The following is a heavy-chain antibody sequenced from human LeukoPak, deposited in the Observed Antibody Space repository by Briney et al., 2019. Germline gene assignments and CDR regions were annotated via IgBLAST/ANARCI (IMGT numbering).Heavy chain of an antibody. CDR2: MNPNSGNT. Sequence: ASVKVSCKASGYTFTNYDINWVRHATGQGLELMGWMNPNSGNTGYAQKFQDRVTMTRNTSISTAYMELSSLRSEDTAFYYCARVNCSSTSCRSKFLDYWGQGTLVTVSS. D-gene: IGHD2-2*01. CDR3: ARVNCSSTSCRSKFLDY. J-gene: IGHJ4*02. V-gene: IGHV1-8*01. CDR1: GYTFTNYD.